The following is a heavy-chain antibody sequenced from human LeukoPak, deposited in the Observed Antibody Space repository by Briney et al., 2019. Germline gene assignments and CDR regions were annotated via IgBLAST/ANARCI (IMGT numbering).Heavy chain of an antibody. J-gene: IGHJ4*02. CDR2: IYPGDSDT. CDR1: GYSFTTYW. D-gene: IGHD1-26*01. Sequence: GESQKISRKGSGYSFTTYWIGWVRQMTGKGLEWMGIIYPGDSDTRYSPSFQGQVTISADKSISTAYLQWNSLKASDTAMYYCAIEGSYQIIDYWGQGTLVTVSS. V-gene: IGHV5-51*01. CDR3: AIEGSYQIIDY.